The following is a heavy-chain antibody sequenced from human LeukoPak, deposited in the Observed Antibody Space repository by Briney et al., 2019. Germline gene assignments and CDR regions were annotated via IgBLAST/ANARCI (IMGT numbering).Heavy chain of an antibody. CDR2: ISSSSSTI. CDR1: GFTFISYN. CDR3: AREKVGAMSYDAFDI. J-gene: IGHJ3*02. Sequence: GGSLRLSCAASGFTFISYNMNWVRQAPGKGLEWVSYISSSSSTIFYADSVNGRFTISRDNAKNSLYPQMNSLRAEDTAVYYCAREKVGAMSYDAFDIWGQGTMITVSS. V-gene: IGHV3-48*01. D-gene: IGHD1-26*01.